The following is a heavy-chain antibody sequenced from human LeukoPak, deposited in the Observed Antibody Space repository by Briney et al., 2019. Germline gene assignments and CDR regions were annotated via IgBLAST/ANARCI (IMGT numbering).Heavy chain of an antibody. Sequence: GGSLRLSCAASGFXVSRHYISWVRQAPGKGLEWVSIIYSPGGTYYADSVKGRFTISRDNSKNTIYLQMNSLRVEDTAVYYCARAPYSADSSATPPAFDIWGQGAMVTVSS. CDR2: IYSPGGT. V-gene: IGHV3-53*01. J-gene: IGHJ3*02. CDR1: GFXVSRHY. CDR3: ARAPYSADSSATPPAFDI. D-gene: IGHD3-22*01.